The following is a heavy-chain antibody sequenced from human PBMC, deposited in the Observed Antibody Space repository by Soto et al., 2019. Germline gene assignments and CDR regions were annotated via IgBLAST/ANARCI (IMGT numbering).Heavy chain of an antibody. V-gene: IGHV1-69*13. CDR2: IIPIFGTT. D-gene: IGHD5-18*01. CDR1: GGSFTYT. Sequence: GASVKVSCKASGGSFTYTLSWVRQAPGQGLEWMGGIIPIFGTTNYAQKFQGRVTITADESTKTAYMELSTLRSEDTAVYYCARLHSHGTYGMDVWGQGTTVTAP. J-gene: IGHJ6*02. CDR3: ARLHSHGTYGMDV.